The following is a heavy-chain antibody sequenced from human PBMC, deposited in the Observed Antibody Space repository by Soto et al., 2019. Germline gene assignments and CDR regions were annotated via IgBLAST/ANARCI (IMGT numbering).Heavy chain of an antibody. J-gene: IGHJ4*02. Sequence: PSETLSLTCTVSGGSISSYYWSWIRQPPGKGLERIGYIYYSGSTNYNPSLKSRVTISVDTSKNQFSLKLSSVTAADTAVYYCARRMYFDWFFDYWGQGTLVTVSS. V-gene: IGHV4-59*01. CDR1: GGSISSYY. D-gene: IGHD3-9*01. CDR3: ARRMYFDWFFDY. CDR2: IYYSGST.